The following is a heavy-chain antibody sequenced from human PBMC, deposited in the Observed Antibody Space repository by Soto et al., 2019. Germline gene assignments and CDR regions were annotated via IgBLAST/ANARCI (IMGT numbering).Heavy chain of an antibody. CDR1: GFTFSSYA. D-gene: IGHD2-2*01. Sequence: PGGSLRLSCAASGFTFSSYAMHWVRQAPGKGLEWVAVISYDGSNKYYADSVKGRFTISRDNSKNTLYLQMNSLRAEDTAVYYCARPYQYYFDYWGQGTLVTVSS. CDR3: ARPYQYYFDY. CDR2: ISYDGSNK. V-gene: IGHV3-30-3*01. J-gene: IGHJ4*02.